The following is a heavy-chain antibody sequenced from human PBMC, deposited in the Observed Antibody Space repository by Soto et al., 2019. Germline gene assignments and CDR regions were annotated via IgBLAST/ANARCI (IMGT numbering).Heavy chain of an antibody. V-gene: IGHV3-33*01. CDR2: IWYDGSNK. D-gene: IGHD3-10*01. CDR1: GFTFSSYG. Sequence: QVQLVESGGGVVQPGRSLRLSCAASGFTFSSYGMHWVRQAPGKGLEWVAVIWYDGSNKYYADSVKGRFTIPRDNSKNTVYRAMSSLRAEDTAVYYCARGRTTMVRGWFDPWGQGTLVTVSS. CDR3: ARGRTTMVRGWFDP. J-gene: IGHJ5*02.